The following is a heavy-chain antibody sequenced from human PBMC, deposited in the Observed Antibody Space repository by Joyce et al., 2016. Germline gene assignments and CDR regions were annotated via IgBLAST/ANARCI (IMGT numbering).Heavy chain of an antibody. Sequence: QVQLVESGGGVVQPGRSLRLSCAASGFNFSDYGLHWVRQARDKGLEWVSVMWFDGFNKNYADSVRGRFTISRDNSKNTLYLQMNSLRAEDTAVYYCARAHFDYWGQGTLVTVSS. CDR2: MWFDGFNK. V-gene: IGHV3-33*01. CDR1: GFNFSDYG. CDR3: ARAHFDY. J-gene: IGHJ4*02.